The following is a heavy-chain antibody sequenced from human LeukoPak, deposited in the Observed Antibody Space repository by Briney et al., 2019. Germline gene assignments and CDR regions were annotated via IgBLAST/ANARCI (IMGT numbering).Heavy chain of an antibody. CDR1: GDSLSIGYY. V-gene: IGHV4-38-2*02. D-gene: IGHD3-3*01. CDR2: IYHSGST. Sequence: SETLSLTCTVSGDSLSIGYYWGWTRPPPGKGLEWIGSIYHSGSTYYNPSLKRRVTISVDTSKNQFSLKLSSVTAADTGVYYCARGGGSYYDFWRGKRPFDPWRQGTLDSVSS. J-gene: IGHJ5*02. CDR3: ARGGGSYYDFWRGKRPFDP.